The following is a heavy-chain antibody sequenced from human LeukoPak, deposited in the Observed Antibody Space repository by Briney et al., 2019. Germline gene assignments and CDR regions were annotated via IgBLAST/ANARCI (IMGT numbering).Heavy chain of an antibody. V-gene: IGHV3-23*01. J-gene: IGHJ5*02. D-gene: IGHD3-3*01. CDR1: GFTFSSYA. CDR3: ARERPYYDFWSGYYTGWFDP. CDR2: ISGSGGST. Sequence: GGSLRLSCAASGFTFSSYAMSWVRQAPGKGLEWVSAISGSGGSTYYADSVKGRFTISRDNSKNTLYLQMNSLRAEDTAVYYCARERPYYDFWSGYYTGWFDPWGQGTLVTVSS.